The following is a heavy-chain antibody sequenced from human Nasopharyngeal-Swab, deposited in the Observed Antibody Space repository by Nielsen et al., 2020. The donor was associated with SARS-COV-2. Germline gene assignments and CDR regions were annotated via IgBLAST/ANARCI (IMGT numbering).Heavy chain of an antibody. D-gene: IGHD5-12*01. J-gene: IGHJ4*02. CDR3: ARERGGGYGDY. Sequence: GGSMRLSCATSGITFSPYTMTWVGQAPGKGLEWISYITSGNSVQYADSVRGRFTISRDNAKNSLYLQMNSLTAEDTAVYYCARERGGGYGDYWGQGTLVTVSS. CDR1: GITFSPYT. V-gene: IGHV3-48*04. CDR2: ITSGNSV.